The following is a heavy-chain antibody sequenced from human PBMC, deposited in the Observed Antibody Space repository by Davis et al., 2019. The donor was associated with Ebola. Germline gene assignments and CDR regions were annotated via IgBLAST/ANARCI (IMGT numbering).Heavy chain of an antibody. CDR2: ISYIGNT. CDR1: GGSISPYY. V-gene: IGHV4-59*01. J-gene: IGHJ4*02. D-gene: IGHD3-10*01. Sequence: SETLSLTCPVSGGSISPYYWSWIRQPPGKGLEWVAYISYIGNTQYNPSLESRVAISVDKVNNQFSLRLRSVTAADTAVYYCARGPDYDAGRRTKTFDYWGQGTLVTVSS. CDR3: ARGPDYDAGRRTKTFDY.